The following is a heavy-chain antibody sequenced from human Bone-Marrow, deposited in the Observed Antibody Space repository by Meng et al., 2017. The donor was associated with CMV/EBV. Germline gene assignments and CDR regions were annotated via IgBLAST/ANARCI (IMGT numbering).Heavy chain of an antibody. D-gene: IGHD3-10*01. V-gene: IGHV3-21*01. CDR3: ARSRGRYGRYGSGSMRLAQYYYGMDV. CDR2: ISSSSSYI. J-gene: IGHJ6*02. Sequence: GESLKISCAASGFTFSSYSMNWVRQAPGKGLEWVSSISSSSSYIYYADSVKGRFTISRDNAKNSLYLQMNSLRAEDTAVYYCARSRGRYGRYGSGSMRLAQYYYGMDVWGQGTTVTVS. CDR1: GFTFSSYS.